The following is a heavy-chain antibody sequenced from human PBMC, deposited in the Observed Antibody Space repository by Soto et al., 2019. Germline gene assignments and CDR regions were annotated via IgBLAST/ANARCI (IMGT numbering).Heavy chain of an antibody. V-gene: IGHV3-30*18. CDR2: ISYDGSNK. CDR1: GFTFSSYG. CDR3: AKEFYDSSGYYGEGIDY. J-gene: IGHJ4*02. Sequence: GGSLRLSCAASGFTFSSYGMHWVRQAPGKGLEWVAVISYDGSNKYYADSVKGRFTISRDNSKNTLYLQMNSLRTEDTAVYYCAKEFYDSSGYYGEGIDYWGQGTLVTVSS. D-gene: IGHD3-22*01.